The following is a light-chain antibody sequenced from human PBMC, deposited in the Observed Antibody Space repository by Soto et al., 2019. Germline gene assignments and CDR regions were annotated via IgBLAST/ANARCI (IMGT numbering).Light chain of an antibody. V-gene: IGKV3-20*01. CDR3: QQYGSSPPIT. J-gene: IGKJ5*01. CDR1: QSVSNSY. Sequence: EIVLTQSPGTLSLSPGERATLSCRASQSVSNSYLAWYQQKPGQAPRLLIYGAATRATGIPDRFSGSGSGTDFLLAISRLEPEDVAVYYCQQYGSSPPITFGQGTRLEIK. CDR2: GAA.